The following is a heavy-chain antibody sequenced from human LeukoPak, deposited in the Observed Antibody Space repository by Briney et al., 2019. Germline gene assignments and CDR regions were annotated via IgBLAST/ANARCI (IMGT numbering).Heavy chain of an antibody. CDR1: GYTFTGYY. V-gene: IGHV1-18*04. CDR2: ISAYNGNT. Sequence: ASVKVSCKASGYTFTGYYMHWVRQAPGQGLEWMGWISAYNGNTNYAQKLQGRVTMTTDTSTSTAYMELRSLRSDDTAVYYCARARGDYYGDYAYYYYYYGMDVWGQGTTVIVSS. J-gene: IGHJ6*02. D-gene: IGHD4-17*01. CDR3: ARARGDYYGDYAYYYYYYGMDV.